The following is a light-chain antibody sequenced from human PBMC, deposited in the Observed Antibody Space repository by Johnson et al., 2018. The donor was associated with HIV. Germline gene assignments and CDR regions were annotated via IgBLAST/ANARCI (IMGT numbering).Light chain of an antibody. CDR2: DSY. CDR1: SSNIGNNY. CDR3: GTWDSSLSAYV. Sequence: QSVFTQPPSVSAAPGQKVTISCSGSSSNIGNNYVSWYQQLPGTAPKLLIYDSYKRPSGIPDRFSGSKSGTSATLGITGLQTGDEADYYCGTWDSSLSAYVFGTGTKVTVL. V-gene: IGLV1-51*01. J-gene: IGLJ1*01.